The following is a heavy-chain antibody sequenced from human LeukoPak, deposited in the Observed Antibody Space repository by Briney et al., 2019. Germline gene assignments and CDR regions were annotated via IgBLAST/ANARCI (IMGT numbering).Heavy chain of an antibody. Sequence: ASVKVSCKASGYTFTSCDINWVRQATGQGLEWMGWMNPNSGNTGCAQKFQGRVTMTRNTSISTAYMELSSLRSEDTAVYYCARAALDYGDYDDYWGQGTLVTVSS. CDR2: MNPNSGNT. J-gene: IGHJ4*02. CDR1: GYTFTSCD. D-gene: IGHD4-17*01. CDR3: ARAALDYGDYDDY. V-gene: IGHV1-8*01.